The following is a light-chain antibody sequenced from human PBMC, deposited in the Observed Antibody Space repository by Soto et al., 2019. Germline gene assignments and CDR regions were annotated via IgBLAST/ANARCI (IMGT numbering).Light chain of an antibody. Sequence: EIVMTQSPGTLSVSPGERATLSCMASQSVRSNLAWYQQKPGQAPRLLIYGASSRATGIPDRFSGSGSGTDFTLTVSRLEPEDFAVYYCLQCGASWTFGQGTKVDIK. J-gene: IGKJ1*01. CDR1: QSVRSN. CDR3: LQCGASWT. CDR2: GAS. V-gene: IGKV3-20*01.